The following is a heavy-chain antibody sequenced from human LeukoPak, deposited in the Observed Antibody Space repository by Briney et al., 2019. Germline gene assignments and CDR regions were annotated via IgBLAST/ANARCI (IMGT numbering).Heavy chain of an antibody. CDR2: IYYSGST. Sequence: SETLSLTCTVSGGSISSGGYYWSWIRQHPGKGLEWIGYIYYSGSTYYNPSLKSRVTISVDTSKNQFSLKLGSVTAADTAVYYCAIQLWNYGMDVWGQGTTVTVSS. D-gene: IGHD5-18*01. J-gene: IGHJ6*02. CDR1: GGSISSGGYY. CDR3: AIQLWNYGMDV. V-gene: IGHV4-31*03.